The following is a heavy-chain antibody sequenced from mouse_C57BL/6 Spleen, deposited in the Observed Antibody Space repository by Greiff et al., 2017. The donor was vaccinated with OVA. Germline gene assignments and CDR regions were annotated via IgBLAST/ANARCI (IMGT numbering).Heavy chain of an antibody. V-gene: IGHV1-69*01. CDR3: ARGGDYVGYFDV. D-gene: IGHD2-4*01. CDR1: GYTFTRYW. J-gene: IGHJ1*03. Sequence: QVQLQQSGAELVMPGASVKLSCKASGYTFTRYWMHWVKQRPGQGLEWIGEIDPSDSYTNYNQKFKGKSTLTADKYSSTTYMQLSSLTSEDSAVYYCARGGDYVGYFDVWGTGTTVTVSS. CDR2: IDPSDSYT.